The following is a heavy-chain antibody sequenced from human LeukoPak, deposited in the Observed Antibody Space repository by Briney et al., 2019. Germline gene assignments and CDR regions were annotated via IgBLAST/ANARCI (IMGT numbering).Heavy chain of an antibody. Sequence: SETLPLTCTVSGGSISSSSYYWGWIRQPPGKGLEWIGSIYYSGSTYYNPSLKSRVTISVDTSKNQFSLKLSSVTAADTAVYYCARQGGGSYWVLDYWGQGTLVTVSS. V-gene: IGHV4-39*01. CDR1: GGSISSSSYY. D-gene: IGHD1-26*01. CDR3: ARQGGGSYWVLDY. CDR2: IYYSGST. J-gene: IGHJ4*02.